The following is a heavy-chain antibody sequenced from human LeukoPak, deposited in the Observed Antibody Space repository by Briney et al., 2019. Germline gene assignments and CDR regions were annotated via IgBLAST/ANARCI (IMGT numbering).Heavy chain of an antibody. CDR1: GGSISSYS. CDR2: IYVSGRT. D-gene: IGHD5-24*01. CDR3: ATDPEGRDGHNFDY. V-gene: IGHV4-4*07. Sequence: SGTLSLTCTVSGGSISSYSWSWIRQPAGKGLEWIGRIYVSGRTDYSPSLNSRVTMSLDTSKNQFSLKLSSVTVADTAVYYCATDPEGRDGHNFDYWGQGTLVTVSS. J-gene: IGHJ4*02.